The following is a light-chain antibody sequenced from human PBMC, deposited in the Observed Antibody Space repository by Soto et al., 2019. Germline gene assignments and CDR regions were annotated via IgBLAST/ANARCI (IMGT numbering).Light chain of an antibody. V-gene: IGLV2-11*01. J-gene: IGLJ1*01. CDR3: CSYAGSYTYL. CDR2: DVN. Sequence: QSALTQPRSVSGSPGQSVTISCTGTNSDVGGYNYVSWYQQHPDKAPKVMIYDVNKRPSGVPDRFSGSKSGNTASLTISGLQAEDEADYYCCSYAGSYTYLFGTGTKLTVL. CDR1: NSDVGGYNY.